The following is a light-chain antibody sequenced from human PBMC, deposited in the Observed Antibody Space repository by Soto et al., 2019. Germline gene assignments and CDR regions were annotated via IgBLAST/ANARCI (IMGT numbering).Light chain of an antibody. CDR3: QQYNNWPGT. CDR1: QSVSSN. CDR2: GAS. Sequence: EIVMTQSPATLSVSPGERATLSCRASQSVSSNLAWYQQKPGQAPRLLIYGASTRATGIPARFSGSGSGTEFTFTNTSLQSEDFAVYYCQQYNNWPGTFGQGTKVEIK. J-gene: IGKJ1*01. V-gene: IGKV3-15*01.